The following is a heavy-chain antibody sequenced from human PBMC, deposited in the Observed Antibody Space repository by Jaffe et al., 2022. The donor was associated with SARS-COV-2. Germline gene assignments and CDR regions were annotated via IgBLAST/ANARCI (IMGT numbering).Heavy chain of an antibody. D-gene: IGHD5-12*01. CDR1: GGTFSSYA. CDR3: AREGVSGDIVATIWDPPYRFDDLSRAASYNWFDP. J-gene: IGHJ5*02. V-gene: IGHV1-69*01. Sequence: QVQLVQSGAEVKKPGSSVKVSCKASGGTFSSYAISWVRQAPGQGLEWMGGIIPIFGTANYAQKFQGRVTITADESTSTAYMELSSLRSEDTAVYYCAREGVSGDIVATIWDPPYRFDDLSRAASYNWFDPWGQGTLVTVSS. CDR2: IIPIFGTA.